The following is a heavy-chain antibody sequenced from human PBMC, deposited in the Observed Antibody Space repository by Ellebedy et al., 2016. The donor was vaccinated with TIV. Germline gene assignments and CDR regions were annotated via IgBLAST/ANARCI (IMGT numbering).Heavy chain of an antibody. Sequence: AASVKVSCKASGFTFVSYAIQWVRQAPGQRLEWLGWINVGNDNQRYSQKFQGRVTITRDTSASTAYMELTSLTSEDTAIYYCARARGFSYFDFWGQGTLVTVSS. CDR2: INVGNDNQ. V-gene: IGHV1-3*01. CDR1: GFTFVSYA. J-gene: IGHJ4*02. CDR3: ARARGFSYFDF.